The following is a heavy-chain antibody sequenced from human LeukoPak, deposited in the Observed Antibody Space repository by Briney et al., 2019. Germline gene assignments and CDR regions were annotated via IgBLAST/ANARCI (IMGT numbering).Heavy chain of an antibody. CDR1: GFTFGDYA. Sequence: PGGSLRLSCAASGFTFGDYAMHWVRQAPGKGLEWGSLISWDGGSTYYADSVKVRFTISRDNSKNSLYLQMNSLRAEDTALYYCAKDTTIFGVANDAFDIWGQGTMVTVSS. J-gene: IGHJ3*02. CDR2: ISWDGGST. D-gene: IGHD3-3*01. V-gene: IGHV3-43D*03. CDR3: AKDTTIFGVANDAFDI.